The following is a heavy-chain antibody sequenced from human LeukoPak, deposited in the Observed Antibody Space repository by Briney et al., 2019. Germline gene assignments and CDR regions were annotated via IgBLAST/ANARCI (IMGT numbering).Heavy chain of an antibody. CDR1: GYTFTGYY. V-gene: IGHV1-2*02. J-gene: IGHJ3*02. CDR2: INPNNGGT. Sequence: GASVKVSCKAAGYTFTGYYMHWVRQAPGQGLEWMGWINPNNGGTNYEQKFQGRVTMTRDTSVSTVYMELSRLRSDDTAMYYCAREGLSDAFDIWGQGTRVTVSS. D-gene: IGHD3-16*02. CDR3: AREGLSDAFDI.